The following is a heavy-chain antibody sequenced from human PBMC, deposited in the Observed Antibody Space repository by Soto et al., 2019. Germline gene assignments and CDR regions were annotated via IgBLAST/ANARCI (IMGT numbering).Heavy chain of an antibody. CDR2: IYPGDSDT. J-gene: IGHJ3*02. CDR3: AGLCRRRGWGGGAFDI. Sequence: EVQLVQSGAEVKKPGESLKISCKGSGYSFTSYWIGWVRQMPGKGLEWMGIIYPGDSDTRYSPSFQGQGTISADKSIHTAHLQWSSPKASGPAMLYWAGLCRRRGWGGGAFDIWGQGTMVTVSS. V-gene: IGHV5-51*03. D-gene: IGHD3-16*01. CDR1: GYSFTSYW.